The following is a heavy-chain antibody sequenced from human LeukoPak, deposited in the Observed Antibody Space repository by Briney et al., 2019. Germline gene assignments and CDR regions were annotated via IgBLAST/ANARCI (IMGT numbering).Heavy chain of an antibody. V-gene: IGHV4-31*03. CDR3: ASQHITNNRLDY. J-gene: IGHJ4*02. D-gene: IGHD3-3*01. CDR1: GGSISSGGYY. CDR2: IYYSGST. Sequence: PSETLSLTCTVSGGSISSGGYYWSWIRQHPGKGLEWIGYIYYSGSTYYNPSLKSRVTISVDTSKNQFSLKLSSVTAADTAVYYCASQHITNNRLDYWGQGTLVTVSS.